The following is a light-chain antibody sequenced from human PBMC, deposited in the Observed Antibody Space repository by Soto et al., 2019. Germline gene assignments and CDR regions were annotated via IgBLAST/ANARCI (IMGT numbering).Light chain of an antibody. CDR2: EVN. Sequence: QSALTQPASVSGSPGQSVTISCTGSSTDVGGYDYVSWCQQHPGKTPKLIIFEVNNRPSGVSTRFSGSKSGNSASLTISGLQAEDEAEYYCFSYTITGPWVFGGGSKVTVL. J-gene: IGLJ3*02. CDR3: FSYTITGPWV. CDR1: STDVGGYDY. V-gene: IGLV2-14*01.